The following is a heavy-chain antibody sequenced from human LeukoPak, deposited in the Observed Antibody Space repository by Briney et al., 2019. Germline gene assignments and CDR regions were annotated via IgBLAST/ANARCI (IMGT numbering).Heavy chain of an antibody. CDR1: GGSISTGGYY. CDR3: ARGRFYGFSGDS. CDR2: IYHSGST. D-gene: IGHD2/OR15-2a*01. J-gene: IGHJ5*01. Sequence: PSETLSLTCTVSGGSISTGGYYWNWLRQHPGKGLEWIGFIYHSGSTSYNSSLKSRLSITVHTSKTQFSLKLNSVTGADTAVYYCARGRFYGFSGDSWGEGTLVTVSS. V-gene: IGHV4-31*03.